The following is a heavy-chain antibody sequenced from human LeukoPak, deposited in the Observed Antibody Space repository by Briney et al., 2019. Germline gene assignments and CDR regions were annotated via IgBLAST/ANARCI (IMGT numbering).Heavy chain of an antibody. CDR1: GFTFSDYY. CDR3: AKDHGTPTIGANWFGP. CDR2: IRYDGSNK. Sequence: GGSLRLSCAASGFTFSDYYMSWIRQAPGKGLEWVAFIRYDGSNKYYADSVKGRFTISRDNSKNTLYLQMNSLRAEDTAVYYCAKDHGTPTIGANWFGPWGQGTLVTVSS. J-gene: IGHJ5*02. V-gene: IGHV3-30*02. D-gene: IGHD6-13*01.